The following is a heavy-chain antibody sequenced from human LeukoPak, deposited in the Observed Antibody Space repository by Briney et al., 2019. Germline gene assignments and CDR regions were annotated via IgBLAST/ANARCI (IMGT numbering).Heavy chain of an antibody. Sequence: GGSLRLSCAVSGITLSNYGMTWVRQAPGKGLEWVAGISDSGGRTNYADSVKGRFTISRDNPKNTLYLQMDRLRADDTAVHYCARDITLVRGVINFYGMDVWGQGTTVTVSS. CDR1: GITLSNYG. V-gene: IGHV3-23*01. CDR2: ISDSGGRT. CDR3: ARDITLVRGVINFYGMDV. D-gene: IGHD3-10*01. J-gene: IGHJ6*02.